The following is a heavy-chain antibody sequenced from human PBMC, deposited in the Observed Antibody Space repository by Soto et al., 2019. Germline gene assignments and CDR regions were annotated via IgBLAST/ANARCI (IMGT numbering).Heavy chain of an antibody. J-gene: IGHJ4*02. CDR1: GFTFSGSA. D-gene: IGHD6-13*01. CDR3: TRLGIAAAGTDY. CDR2: IRSKAKNYAT. Sequence: GGSLRLSCAASGFTFSGSAMHWVRQASGKGLEWVGRIRSKAKNYATVYAASVKGRFTISRDDSKNTAYLQMNSLKAEDTAVYYCTRLGIAAAGTDYWGQGTLVTVSS. V-gene: IGHV3-73*01.